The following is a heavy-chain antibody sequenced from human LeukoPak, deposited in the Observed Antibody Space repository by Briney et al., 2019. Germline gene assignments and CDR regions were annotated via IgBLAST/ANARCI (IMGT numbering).Heavy chain of an antibody. CDR2: IYPGDSSV. CDR3: ARLSYFLHSHDAFDF. V-gene: IGHV5-51*01. CDR1: GYTFRNYL. D-gene: IGHD3-10*01. J-gene: IGHJ3*01. Sequence: GESLKISCKASGYTFRNYLIAWVRQVPGKGLEWMGIIYPGDSSVNYSPSFQGQVTISADKSINTAYLQWSSLQASDTAMFYCARLSYFLHSHDAFDFWGQGTMVTVSS.